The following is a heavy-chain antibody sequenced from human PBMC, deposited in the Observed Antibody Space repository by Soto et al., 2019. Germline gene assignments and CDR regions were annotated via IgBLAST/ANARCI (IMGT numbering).Heavy chain of an antibody. J-gene: IGHJ6*02. CDR2: INPSGGST. Sequence: ASVKVSCKASGYTFTSYYMHWVRQAPGQGLEWMGIINPSGGSTSYAQKFQGRVTMTRDTSTSTVYMELSSLRSEGTAVYYCARELGYCSGGSCPLVYYYYGMDVWGQGTTVTVSS. D-gene: IGHD2-15*01. CDR3: ARELGYCSGGSCPLVYYYYGMDV. CDR1: GYTFTSYY. V-gene: IGHV1-46*01.